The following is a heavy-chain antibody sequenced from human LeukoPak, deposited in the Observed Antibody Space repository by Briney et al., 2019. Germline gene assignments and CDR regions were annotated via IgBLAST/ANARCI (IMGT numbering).Heavy chain of an antibody. CDR3: ARGPGDSSSPFDY. CDR2: IYSGGST. Sequence: GGSLRLSCAASGFTVSSNYMSWVRQAPGKGLEWVSVIYSGGSTYYADSVKGQFTISRDNSKNTLYLQMNSLRAEDTAVYYCARGPGDSSSPFDYWGQGTLVTVSS. D-gene: IGHD6-6*01. CDR1: GFTVSSNY. J-gene: IGHJ4*02. V-gene: IGHV3-53*01.